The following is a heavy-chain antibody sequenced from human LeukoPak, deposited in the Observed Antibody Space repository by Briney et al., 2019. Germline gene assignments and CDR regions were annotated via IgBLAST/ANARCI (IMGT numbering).Heavy chain of an antibody. CDR2: MNPNSGNA. CDR3: ATPHCSSTDCHPPEWFDP. J-gene: IGHJ5*02. V-gene: IGHV1-8*01. CDR1: GYTFTSYD. Sequence: ASVTLTCKTSGYTFTSYDYYWGRRATPQGREGMIGMNPNSGNAGYEQKFQGRVTMTRNTSISTAYMELSSLSSEDTAVYYCATPHCSSTDCHPPEWFDPWGQGTLVTVSS. D-gene: IGHD2-2*01.